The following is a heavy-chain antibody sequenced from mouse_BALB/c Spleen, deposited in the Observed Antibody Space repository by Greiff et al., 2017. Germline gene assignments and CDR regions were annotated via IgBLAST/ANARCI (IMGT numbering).Heavy chain of an antibody. V-gene: IGHV14-4*02. CDR1: GFNIKDYY. D-gene: IGHD1-1*01. CDR3: NALLLRRSLGY. J-gene: IGHJ2*01. Sequence: EVQLQQSGAELVRSGASVKLSCTASGFNIKDYYMHWVKQRHEQGLEWIGWIDPENGDTESAPKFQGKATMTADTSSNTAYLQLSSLTSEDPAVYYGNALLLRRSLGYWGQGTTLTVSS. CDR2: IDPENGDT.